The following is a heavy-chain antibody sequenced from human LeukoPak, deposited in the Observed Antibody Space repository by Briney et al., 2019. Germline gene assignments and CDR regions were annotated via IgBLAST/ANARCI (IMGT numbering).Heavy chain of an antibody. Sequence: SETLSLTCAVYGGSFSGYYWSWIRQPPGKGLEWIGEINHSGSTNYNPPLKSRVTISVDTSKNQFSLKLSSVTAADTAVYYCARGVTTGAPYDAFDIWGQGTMVTVSS. J-gene: IGHJ3*02. V-gene: IGHV4-34*01. CDR3: ARGVTTGAPYDAFDI. CDR1: GGSFSGYY. CDR2: INHSGST. D-gene: IGHD1-1*01.